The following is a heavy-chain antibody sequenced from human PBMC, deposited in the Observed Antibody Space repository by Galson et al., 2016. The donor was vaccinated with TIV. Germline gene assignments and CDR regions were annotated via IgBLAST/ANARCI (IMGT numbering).Heavy chain of an antibody. CDR1: GFTFDDYA. J-gene: IGHJ6*03. V-gene: IGHV3-9*01. Sequence: SLRLSCAASGFTFDDYALHWVRQAPGKGLEWVSGISWNGGVAGYADSVKGRFTIPRDNAKNSLYLKMNSLRTDDTAVYFCCKGSGDAPYYFYMDVWGEGTTVIVSS. CDR2: ISWNGGVA. CDR3: CKGSGDAPYYFYMDV. D-gene: IGHD2-21*01.